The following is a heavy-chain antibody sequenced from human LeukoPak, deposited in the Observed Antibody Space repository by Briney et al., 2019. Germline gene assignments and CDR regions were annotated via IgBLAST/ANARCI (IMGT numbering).Heavy chain of an antibody. Sequence: PGGPLRLSCAVSGFTFSNAWMSWGRQAPGKGLEWVGRIKSKTDGGTTDYAAPVKGRFTMSRDDSKNTLYLQMNSLKTEDTAVYYCTTGYSISWDRPGDYWGQGTLVTVSS. V-gene: IGHV3-15*01. CDR3: TTGYSISWDRPGDY. CDR2: IKSKTDGGTT. D-gene: IGHD6-13*01. CDR1: GFTFSNAW. J-gene: IGHJ4*02.